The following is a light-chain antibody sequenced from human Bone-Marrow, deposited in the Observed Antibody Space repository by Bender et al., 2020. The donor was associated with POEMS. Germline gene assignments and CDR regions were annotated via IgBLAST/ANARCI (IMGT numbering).Light chain of an antibody. Sequence: QSALTQPASVSGSPGQSITISCTGTSSDVGGYDYVSWYQQHPGKAPKLLIYEGSKRPSGVSNRFTGSKSGNTASLTLSWIRAKDEADYYCQSYDSSNRWVFGGGTKLTVL. CDR1: SSDVGGYDY. J-gene: IGLJ3*02. V-gene: IGLV2-14*01. CDR2: EGS. CDR3: QSYDSSNRWV.